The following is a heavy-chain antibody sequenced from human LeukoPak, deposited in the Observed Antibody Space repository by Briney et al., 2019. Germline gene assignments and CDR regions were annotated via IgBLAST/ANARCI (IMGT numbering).Heavy chain of an antibody. CDR2: ISWNSGSI. CDR3: AKDNGGSYYGNFDY. D-gene: IGHD1-26*01. CDR1: GFTFDDYA. Sequence: PGRSLRRSCAASGFTFDDYAMHWVRQAPGKGLEWVSGISWNSGSIGYADSVKGRFTISRDNAKNSLYLQMNSLRAEDMALYYCAKDNGGSYYGNFDYWGQGTLVTVSS. V-gene: IGHV3-9*03. J-gene: IGHJ4*02.